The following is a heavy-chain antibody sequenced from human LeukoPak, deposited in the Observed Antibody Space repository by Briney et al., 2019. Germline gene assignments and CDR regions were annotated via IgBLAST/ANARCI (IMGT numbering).Heavy chain of an antibody. D-gene: IGHD1-20*01. CDR3: ARGLGITALDY. J-gene: IGHJ4*02. V-gene: IGHV3-33*01. CDR1: GFTFSSYG. CDR2: IWYDGSNK. Sequence: PGGSLRLSCAASGFTFSSYGMHWVRQAPGKGLEWVASIWYDGSNKYYADSVKGRFTISRDNSKNTLYLQMNSLRAEDTAVYYCARGLGITALDYWGQGTLVTVSS.